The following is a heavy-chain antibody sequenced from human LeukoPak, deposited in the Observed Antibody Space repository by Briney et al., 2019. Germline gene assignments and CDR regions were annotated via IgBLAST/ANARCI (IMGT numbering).Heavy chain of an antibody. V-gene: IGHV4-30-4*01. CDR1: GGSISSGDYY. Sequence: MASETLSLTCSVSGGSISSGDYYWSWIRQSPEKGLEWIGFIYYSGSVFYNPSLKSRLAISVDSSVNQFSLTLTSVTAADTAVYYCARGGRFCAAGSCYPTWFAPWGQGTLVTVSS. CDR2: IYYSGSV. D-gene: IGHD2-15*01. CDR3: ARGGRFCAAGSCYPTWFAP. J-gene: IGHJ5*02.